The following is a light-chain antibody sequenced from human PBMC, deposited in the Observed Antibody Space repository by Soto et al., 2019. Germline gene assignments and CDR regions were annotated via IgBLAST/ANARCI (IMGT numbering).Light chain of an antibody. Sequence: FRQSPGNLSLSPGERATLSCRAIQSVSSSYLAWYQQKPGQAPRLLIYGASSRATGIPDRFSGSGSGTDSTLTISRLEPEDFAVYYCQQYGSSPPWSLGQGTTVDI. J-gene: IGKJ1*01. CDR2: GAS. CDR3: QQYGSSPPWS. V-gene: IGKV3-20*01. CDR1: QSVSSSY.